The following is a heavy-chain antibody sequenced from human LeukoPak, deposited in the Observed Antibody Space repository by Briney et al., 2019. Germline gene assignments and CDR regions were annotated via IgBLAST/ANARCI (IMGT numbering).Heavy chain of an antibody. CDR3: ARHGGGGATPFDY. V-gene: IGHV4-39*01. CDR1: GGSISSSSYY. J-gene: IGHJ4*02. Sequence: SETLSLTCTVSGGSISSSSYYWGWIRQPPGKGLEWIGSIYYSGSTYYNPSLKSRVTISVDTSKNQFSLKLSSVTAADTAVYCCARHGGGGATPFDYWGQGTLVTVSS. CDR2: IYYSGST. D-gene: IGHD1-26*01.